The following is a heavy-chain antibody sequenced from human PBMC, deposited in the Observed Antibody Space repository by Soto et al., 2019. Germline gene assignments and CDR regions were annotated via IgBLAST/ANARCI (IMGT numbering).Heavy chain of an antibody. Sequence: SETLSLTCTVSGGSISSGGYYWSWIRQHPGKGLEWIGYIYYSGSTYYNPSLKSRVTISVDTSKNQFSLKLSSVTAADTAVYYCARRSIAVAGYFDYWGQGTLVTVSS. V-gene: IGHV4-31*03. J-gene: IGHJ4*02. CDR3: ARRSIAVAGYFDY. CDR1: GGSISSGGYY. CDR2: IYYSGST. D-gene: IGHD6-19*01.